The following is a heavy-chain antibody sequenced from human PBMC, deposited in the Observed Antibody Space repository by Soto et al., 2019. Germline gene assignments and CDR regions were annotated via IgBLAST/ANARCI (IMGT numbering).Heavy chain of an antibody. CDR2: INSGGGTT. V-gene: IGHV3-74*01. CDR3: ALWFTYGNFDYLYY. J-gene: IGHJ4*02. Sequence: HPGGSLRLSCAASGFTFSTYWMHWFRQAPGKGLVWVSRINSGGGTTTYADSVKGRFTISRDNAKNTLYLQMNGLRAEDTAVYYCALWFTYGNFDYLYYCGQGTQVPVSS. CDR1: GFTFSTYW. D-gene: IGHD3-10*01.